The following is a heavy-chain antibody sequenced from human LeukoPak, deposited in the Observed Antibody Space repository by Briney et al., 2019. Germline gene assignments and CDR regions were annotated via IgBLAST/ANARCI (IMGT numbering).Heavy chain of an antibody. CDR1: GFTFTSYS. D-gene: IGHD7-27*01. Sequence: GGSLRLSCAASGFTFTSYSMNWVRQAPGKGLEWVSTISGGGGSTYYAGSVKGRFTISRDNSKNTLYLQVNSLRAEDTAVYYCAKDGGLWVSAHWGDSWGRGTLVTVSS. CDR2: ISGGGGST. CDR3: AKDGGLWVSAHWGDS. J-gene: IGHJ4*02. V-gene: IGHV3-23*01.